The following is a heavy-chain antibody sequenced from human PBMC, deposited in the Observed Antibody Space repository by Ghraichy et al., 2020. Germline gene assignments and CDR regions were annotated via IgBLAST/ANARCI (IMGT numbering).Heavy chain of an antibody. J-gene: IGHJ4*02. CDR2: IYPGDSDT. CDR3: ARLKGGGSTRGGYFDY. CDR1: GYSFTSYW. D-gene: IGHD1-26*01. Sequence: GESLNISCKGSGYSFTSYWIGWVRQMPGKGLEWMGIIYPGDSDTRYSPSFQGQVTISADKSISTAYLQWSSLKASDTAMYYCARLKGGGSTRGGYFDYWGQGTLVTVSS. V-gene: IGHV5-51*01.